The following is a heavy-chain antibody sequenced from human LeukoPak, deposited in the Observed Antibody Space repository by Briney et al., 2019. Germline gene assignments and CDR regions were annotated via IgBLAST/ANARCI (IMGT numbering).Heavy chain of an antibody. V-gene: IGHV4-59*01. CDR1: VGPFSSYY. D-gene: IGHD2-2*01. Sequence: KPSETLSLTCTVSVGPFSSYYWTWIRQPPGKGLEWLGQMYNSGSIKYNPSLKSRVTVSTDTSKNQFSLKLRSVTAADTATYYCARGVRHCASTTCFAGAGDIWGQGKMVTVSS. CDR3: ARGVRHCASTTCFAGAGDI. J-gene: IGHJ3*02. CDR2: MYNSGSI.